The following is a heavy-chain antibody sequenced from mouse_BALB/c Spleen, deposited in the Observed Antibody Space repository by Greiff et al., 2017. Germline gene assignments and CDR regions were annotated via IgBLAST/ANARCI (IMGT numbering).Heavy chain of an antibody. J-gene: IGHJ4*01. D-gene: IGHD1-2*01. CDR1: GFNIKDTY. CDR2: IDPANGNT. CDR3: ARDGHYYGYGAMDY. V-gene: IGHV14-3*02. Sequence: VQLKESGAELVKPGASVKLSCTASGFNIKDTYMHWVKQRPEQGLEWIGRIDPANGNTKYDPKFQGKATITADTSSNTAYLQLSSLTSEDTAVYYCARDGHYYGYGAMDYWGQGTSVTVSS.